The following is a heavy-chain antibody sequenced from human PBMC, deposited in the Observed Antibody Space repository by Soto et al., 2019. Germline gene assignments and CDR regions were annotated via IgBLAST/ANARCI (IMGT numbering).Heavy chain of an antibody. V-gene: IGHV4-30-4*01. CDR3: ARGEDYYDSSGYYRPFDY. D-gene: IGHD3-22*01. CDR2: IYYSGST. Sequence: TLSLTCPVSGGSISSGDYYWSWIRQPPGKGLEWIGYIYYSGSTYYNPSLKSRVTISVDTSKNQFSLKLSSVTDADTAVYYCARGEDYYDSSGYYRPFDYWGQGTLVTVYS. CDR1: GGSISSGDYY. J-gene: IGHJ4*02.